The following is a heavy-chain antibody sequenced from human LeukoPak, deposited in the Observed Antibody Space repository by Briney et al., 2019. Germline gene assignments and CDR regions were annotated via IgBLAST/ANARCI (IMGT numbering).Heavy chain of an antibody. J-gene: IGHJ4*02. CDR2: ISGSGDRT. D-gene: IGHD5-18*01. CDR3: ARADWDTAMIDY. Sequence: PGGSLRLSCAASGFTFSSYGMSWVRQAPGKGLEWVSAISGSGDRTYYADSVKGRFTISRDNAKNSLYLQMNSLRAEDTAVYYCARADWDTAMIDYWGQGTLVTVSS. CDR1: GFTFSSYG. V-gene: IGHV3-23*01.